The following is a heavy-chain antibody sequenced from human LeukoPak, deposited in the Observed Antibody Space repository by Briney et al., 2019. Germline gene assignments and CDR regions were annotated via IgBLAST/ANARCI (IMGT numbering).Heavy chain of an antibody. CDR3: SKTLAAAGTPDY. J-gene: IGHJ4*02. V-gene: IGHV3-23*01. CDR2: ISGSGGST. Sequence: GGSLRLSCAASGFTFSSYGMSWVRQAPGKGLEWVSAISGSGGSTDYADSVKGRFTISRDSSKNPRFLQIKSRSADGRAVYNFSKTLAAAGTPDYWGQATLVTVSS. CDR1: GFTFSSYG. D-gene: IGHD6-13*01.